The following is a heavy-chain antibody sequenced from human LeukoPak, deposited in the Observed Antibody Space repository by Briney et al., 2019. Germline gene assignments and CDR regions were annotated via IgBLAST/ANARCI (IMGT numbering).Heavy chain of an antibody. Sequence: GVSLRLSCAASGLTFGSYAMTWVRQAPGKGLEWVSSISDSGDNTYYADSVKGRSTISRDNSKNTLYLQMNSLRVDDTAVYYCAKSFYPGGSSSTFNIWGQGTLVTVSS. J-gene: IGHJ3*02. D-gene: IGHD3-10*01. CDR2: ISDSGDNT. CDR3: AKSFYPGGSSSTFNI. CDR1: GLTFGSYA. V-gene: IGHV3-23*01.